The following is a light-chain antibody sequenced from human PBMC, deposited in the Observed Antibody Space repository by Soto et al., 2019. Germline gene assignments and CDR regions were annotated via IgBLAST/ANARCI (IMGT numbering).Light chain of an antibody. CDR1: QGITSY. CDR2: GAS. CDR3: QQTRSYPST. V-gene: IGKV1-9*01. J-gene: IGKJ4*01. Sequence: QLTQYPSSLSASVGDSVTITCRASQGITSYLAWYQQKPGKAPNLLIYGASTLQSGVPSRFSGSCFGTNFTLTLNSLQAEDFATYYCQQTRSYPSTFGGGTKVDIK.